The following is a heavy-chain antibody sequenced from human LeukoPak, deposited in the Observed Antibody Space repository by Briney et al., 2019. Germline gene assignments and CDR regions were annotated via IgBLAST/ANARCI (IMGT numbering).Heavy chain of an antibody. CDR3: ARDLRDDYYDSSSYTDY. J-gene: IGHJ4*02. CDR2: ISAYNGNT. CDR1: GYTFTSYG. V-gene: IGHV1-18*01. D-gene: IGHD3-22*01. Sequence: ASVKVSCKASGYTFTSYGISWVRQAPGQGLEWMGWISAYNGNTNYAQKLQGRVTMTTDTSTSTAYMELRSLRSDDTAVYYCARDLRDDYYDSSSYTDYWGQGTLVTVSS.